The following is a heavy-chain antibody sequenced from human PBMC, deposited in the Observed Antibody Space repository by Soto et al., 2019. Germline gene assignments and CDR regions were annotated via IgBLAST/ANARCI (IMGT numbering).Heavy chain of an antibody. J-gene: IGHJ4*02. CDR3: GNLAYGGNGYYFAY. CDR1: SGSITSSTYY. V-gene: IGHV4-39*01. Sequence: QLQLQESGPGLVKPSETLSLTCTVSSGSITSSTYYWGWIRQPPGKGQEWIGNIYSSGSTYYNPSIKSRVTISLDTSKTQLSLKLTSVTAEDTAVYYCGNLAYGGNGYYFAYWGQGTLVTVPA. CDR2: IYSSGST. D-gene: IGHD4-17*01.